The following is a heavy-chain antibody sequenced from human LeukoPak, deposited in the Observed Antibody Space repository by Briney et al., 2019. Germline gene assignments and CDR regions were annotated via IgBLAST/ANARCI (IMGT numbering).Heavy chain of an antibody. CDR2: MDYRGST. CDR3: ARCGSYSFVD. CDR1: GGSISSYY. Sequence: PSETLSLTCTVSGGSISSYYWSWIRQPPGKGLEWIGYMDYRGSTNYNPSLKSRVTISLDTSKNQFSLKLSSVTAADTAVYYCARCGSYSFVDWGQGTLVTVSS. D-gene: IGHD5-18*01. V-gene: IGHV4-59*01. J-gene: IGHJ4*02.